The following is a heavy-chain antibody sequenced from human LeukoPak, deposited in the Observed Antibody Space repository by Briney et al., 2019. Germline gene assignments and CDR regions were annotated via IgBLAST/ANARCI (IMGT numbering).Heavy chain of an antibody. D-gene: IGHD1-26*01. J-gene: IGHJ4*02. CDR3: ARRAESAHWEPDPLYYFDY. V-gene: IGHV5-51*01. CDR2: IYPGDSDT. CDR1: GYRFSNYW. Sequence: GESLKISCKGSGYRFSNYWIGWVRQMPGKGLEWMGIIYPGDSDTRYSPSFQGQVTISADKSISTAYLQWSSLKASDTAMYYCARRAESAHWEPDPLYYFDYWGQGTLVTVSS.